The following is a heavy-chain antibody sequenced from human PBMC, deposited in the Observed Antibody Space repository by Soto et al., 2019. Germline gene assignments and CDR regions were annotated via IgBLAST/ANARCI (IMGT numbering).Heavy chain of an antibody. CDR1: GYTLTELS. V-gene: IGHV1-24*01. J-gene: IGHJ6*02. D-gene: IGHD6-6*01. CDR2: FDPEDGET. Sequence: ASVKVSCKVSGYTLTELSMHWVRQAPGKGLEWMGGFDPEDGETIYAQKFQGRVTMTEDTSTDTAYMELSSLRSEDTAVYYCATDQQLVQEVYYYGMDVWGQGTTVTVSS. CDR3: ATDQQLVQEVYYYGMDV.